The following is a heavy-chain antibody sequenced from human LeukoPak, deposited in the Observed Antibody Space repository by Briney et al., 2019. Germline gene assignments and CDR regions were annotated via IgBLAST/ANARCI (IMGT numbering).Heavy chain of an antibody. CDR2: INSDGSRT. D-gene: IGHD6-19*01. CDR3: ARGGHSAVAGATGLDAFDI. CDR1: GFTFSSYW. V-gene: IGHV3-74*01. Sequence: GGSLRLSCAASGFTFSSYWMHWVRQAPGKGLVWVSRINSDGSRTNYADSVKGRFTISRDNAKNTLYLRMNSLRAEDTAVYYCARGGHSAVAGATGLDAFDIWGQGTMVTVSS. J-gene: IGHJ3*02.